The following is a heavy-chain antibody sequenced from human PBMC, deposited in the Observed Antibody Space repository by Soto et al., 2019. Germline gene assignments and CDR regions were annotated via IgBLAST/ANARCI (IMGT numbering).Heavy chain of an antibody. Sequence: QVQLVESGGGVVQPGRSLRLSCAASGFTFSSYAMHWVRQAPGKGLERVAVISYDGSNKYYADSVKGRFTISRDNSKNTLYLQMNSLRAEDTAVYYCARDVSSGPPGEYFQHWGQGTLVTVSS. CDR3: ARDVSSGPPGEYFQH. D-gene: IGHD3-22*01. V-gene: IGHV3-30-3*01. J-gene: IGHJ1*01. CDR1: GFTFSSYA. CDR2: ISYDGSNK.